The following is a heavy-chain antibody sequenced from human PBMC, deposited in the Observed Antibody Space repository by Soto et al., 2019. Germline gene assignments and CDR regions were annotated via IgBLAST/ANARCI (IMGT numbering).Heavy chain of an antibody. J-gene: IGHJ3*02. Sequence: QVQLVQSGAEVKKPGSSVKVSCKASGGTFSSYTISWVRQAPGQGLEWMGRIIPILGIANYAQKFQGRVTITAEESMSIAFMEPSRLRSEDSAVYYCARRLDMAPFAFDIWGQGTMVTVSS. CDR1: GGTFSSYT. D-gene: IGHD5-12*01. CDR2: IIPILGIA. CDR3: ARRLDMAPFAFDI. V-gene: IGHV1-69*02.